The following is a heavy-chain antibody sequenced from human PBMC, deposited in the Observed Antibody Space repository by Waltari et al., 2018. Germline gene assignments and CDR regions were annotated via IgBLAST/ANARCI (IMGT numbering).Heavy chain of an antibody. Sequence: QLVESGGGVVQPGGSLRLTCAGSGFTFDDYAMHWVRQVPGKGREWVSYISWDGETTYYADSVKGRFTLSRDNSKNSVFLQMNSLRKEDTALYYCAKDFAQYSGSHHWGQGTLVTVSS. CDR3: AKDFAQYSGSHH. J-gene: IGHJ5*02. CDR1: GFTFDDYA. V-gene: IGHV3-43*01. D-gene: IGHD1-26*01. CDR2: ISWDGETT.